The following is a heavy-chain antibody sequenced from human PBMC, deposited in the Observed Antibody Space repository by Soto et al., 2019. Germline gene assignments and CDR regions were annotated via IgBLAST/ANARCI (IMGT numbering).Heavy chain of an antibody. CDR1: GFTFTSSA. CDR2: IVVGSGNT. CDR3: AADTKTQPAVAGLLLYYGMGV. D-gene: IGHD6-19*01. J-gene: IGHJ6*02. Sequence: GASVKVSCKASGFTFTSSAVQWVRQARGQRLEWIGWIVVGSGNTNYAQKFQERVTITRDMSTSTAYMELSSLRSEDTAVYYCAADTKTQPAVAGLLLYYGMGVWGQGTTVTVSS. V-gene: IGHV1-58*01.